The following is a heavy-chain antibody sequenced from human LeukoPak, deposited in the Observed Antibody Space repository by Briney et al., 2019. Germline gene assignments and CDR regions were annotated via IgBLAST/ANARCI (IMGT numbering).Heavy chain of an antibody. Sequence: GGSLRLSCAASGFTLSSYGMHWVRQAPGKGLEWVAVISYDGSNKYYADSVKGRFTISRDNSKNTLYLQMNSLRAEDTAVYYCAKDLRVWGATAPFDYWGQGTLVTVSS. V-gene: IGHV3-30*18. CDR1: GFTLSSYG. CDR3: AKDLRVWGATAPFDY. CDR2: ISYDGSNK. D-gene: IGHD1-26*01. J-gene: IGHJ4*02.